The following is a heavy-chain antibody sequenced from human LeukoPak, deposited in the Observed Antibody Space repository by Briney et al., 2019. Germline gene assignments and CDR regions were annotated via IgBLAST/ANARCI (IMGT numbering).Heavy chain of an antibody. J-gene: IGHJ5*02. CDR3: AREGASSSWYAGWFDP. D-gene: IGHD6-13*01. V-gene: IGHV1-2*04. CDR1: GYTFTGYY. CDR2: INPNSGGT. Sequence: ASVKVSCKASGYTFTGYYMHWVRQAPGLGLEWMGWINPNSGGTNYAQKFQGWVTMTRDTSISTAYMELSRLRSDDTAVYYCAREGASSSWYAGWFDPWGQGTLVTVSS.